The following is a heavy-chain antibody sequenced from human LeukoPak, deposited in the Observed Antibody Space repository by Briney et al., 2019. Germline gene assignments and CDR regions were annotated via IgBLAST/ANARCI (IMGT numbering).Heavy chain of an antibody. CDR1: GGTFSSYA. CDR3: ARDSAYGGNSRYFDY. Sequence: SVKVSCKASGGTFSSYAISWVRQAPGQGLKWMGRIIPIFGIANYAQKFQGRVTITADKSTSTAYMELSSLRSEDTAVYYCARDSAYGGNSRYFDYWGQGTLVTVSS. V-gene: IGHV1-69*04. J-gene: IGHJ4*02. D-gene: IGHD4-23*01. CDR2: IIPIFGIA.